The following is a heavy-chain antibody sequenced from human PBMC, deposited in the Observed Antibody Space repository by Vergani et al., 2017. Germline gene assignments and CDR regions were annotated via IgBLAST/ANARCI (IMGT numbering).Heavy chain of an antibody. CDR2: IYSGGST. Sequence: EVQLVESGGGLVKPGGSLRLSCAASGFTVSSNYMSWVRQAPGKGLEWVSVIYSGGSTYYADSVKGRFTISRDNSKNTLYLQMNSLRAEDTAVYYCARTPAMGYCSGGSCYPFDYWGQGTLVTVSS. V-gene: IGHV3-53*01. CDR3: ARTPAMGYCSGGSCYPFDY. D-gene: IGHD2-15*01. CDR1: GFTVSSNY. J-gene: IGHJ4*02.